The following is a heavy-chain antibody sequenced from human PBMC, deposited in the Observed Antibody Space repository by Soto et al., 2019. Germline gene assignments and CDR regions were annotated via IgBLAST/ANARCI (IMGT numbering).Heavy chain of an antibody. CDR1: GGAFSGYY. CDR2: INHSGST. J-gene: IGHJ5*02. V-gene: IGHV4-34*01. CDR3: ARDPSSPAPENWCAP. D-gene: IGHD6-13*01. Sequence: QVQLQQWGAGLLTPSETLSLTCAVYGGAFSGYYWSWIRQPPGKGLAWIGEINHSGSTNSNPSLKRRVTISGDTSKSEFSLKLSSVTAADTAVYYCARDPSSPAPENWCAPWGQGTLVTVSS.